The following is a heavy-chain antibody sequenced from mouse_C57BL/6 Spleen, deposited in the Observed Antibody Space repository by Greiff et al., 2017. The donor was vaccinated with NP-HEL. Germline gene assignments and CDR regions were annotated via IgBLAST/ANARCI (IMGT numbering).Heavy chain of an antibody. Sequence: EVQLQQSGAELVKPGASVKLSCTASGFNIKDYYMHWVKQRTEQGLEWIGRIDPEDGDTKYAPKFQGKATITADTSSNTAYLQLSSLTSEDTAVYYCARGDGYFHWYFDVWGTGTTVTVSS. CDR1: GFNIKDYY. J-gene: IGHJ1*03. V-gene: IGHV14-2*01. CDR2: IDPEDGDT. CDR3: ARGDGYFHWYFDV. D-gene: IGHD2-3*01.